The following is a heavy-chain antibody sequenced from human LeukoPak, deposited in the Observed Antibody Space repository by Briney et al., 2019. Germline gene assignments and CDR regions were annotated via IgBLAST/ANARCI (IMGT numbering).Heavy chain of an antibody. CDR2: IVVGSGNT. J-gene: IGHJ4*02. D-gene: IGHD6-19*01. V-gene: IGHV1-58*01. CDR1: GFTFTSSA. Sequence: TSVKVSCKASGFTFTSSAVQWVRQARGQRLEWIEWIVVGSGNTNYAQKFQERVTITRDMSTSTAYMELSSLRSEDTAVYYCAADRSGWFYFDYWGQGTLVTVSS. CDR3: AADRSGWFYFDY.